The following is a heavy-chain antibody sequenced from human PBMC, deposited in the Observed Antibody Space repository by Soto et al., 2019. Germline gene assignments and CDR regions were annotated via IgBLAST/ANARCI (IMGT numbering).Heavy chain of an antibody. D-gene: IGHD2-2*01. Sequence: QVQLVQSGAEVKKPGSSVKVSCKASGGTFSSYTISWVRQAPGQGLEWMGRIIPILGIANYAQKFKGRVTITADKSTSTAYMELGSLRSEETAVYYCARELSQPWYYYGMDVWGQGTTVTVSS. CDR3: ARELSQPWYYYGMDV. V-gene: IGHV1-69*08. CDR1: GGTFSSYT. J-gene: IGHJ6*02. CDR2: IIPILGIA.